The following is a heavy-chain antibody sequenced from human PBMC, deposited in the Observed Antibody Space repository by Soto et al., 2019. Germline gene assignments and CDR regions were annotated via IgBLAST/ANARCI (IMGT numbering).Heavy chain of an antibody. J-gene: IGHJ6*02. Sequence: QVKLVQSGAEVKKPGSSVKVSCKASGGTFSSYAISWVRQAPGQGLEWMGGIIPICGTADYAQKFQGRVTITAAEATTTSYMELRSLRSGDTAAYYCATHGLPNYYNYAIDVWGQGTTVTVSS. CDR2: IIPICGTA. CDR3: ATHGLPNYYNYAIDV. CDR1: GGTFSSYA. D-gene: IGHD5-18*01. V-gene: IGHV1-69*12.